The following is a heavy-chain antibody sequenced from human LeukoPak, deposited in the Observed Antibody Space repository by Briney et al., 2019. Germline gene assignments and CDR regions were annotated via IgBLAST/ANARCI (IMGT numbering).Heavy chain of an antibody. CDR2: ISWNSGSI. Sequence: GGSLRLSCAASGFTFSSYSMNWVRQAPGKGLEWVSGISWNSGSIGYADSVKGRFTISRDNAKNSLYLQMNSLRAEDTALYYCAKERRGDAFDIWGQGTMVTVSS. J-gene: IGHJ3*02. CDR3: AKERRGDAFDI. D-gene: IGHD3-10*01. CDR1: GFTFSSYS. V-gene: IGHV3-9*01.